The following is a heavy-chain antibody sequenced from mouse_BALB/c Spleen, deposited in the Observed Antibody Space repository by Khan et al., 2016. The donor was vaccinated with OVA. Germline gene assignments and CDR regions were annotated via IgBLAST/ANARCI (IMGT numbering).Heavy chain of an antibody. CDR3: ASGYGYGWYFDV. CDR2: INTHSGVP. Sequence: LVESGPELKKPGETVRISCKASGYTFTTAGMQWVQKMPGKGLKWIGWINTHSGVPKYAEDFKGRFAFSLETSASTAYLKITNLKNEDTATYFCASGYGYGWYFDVWGAGTTVTVSS. V-gene: IGHV9-4*02. J-gene: IGHJ1*01. D-gene: IGHD2-2*01. CDR1: GYTFTTAG.